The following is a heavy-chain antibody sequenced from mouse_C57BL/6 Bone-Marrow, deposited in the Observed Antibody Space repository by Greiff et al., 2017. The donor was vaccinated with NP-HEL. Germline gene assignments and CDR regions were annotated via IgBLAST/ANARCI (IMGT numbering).Heavy chain of an antibody. CDR3: ARKDYYYGSTFAY. D-gene: IGHD1-1*01. CDR2: IDPSDSYT. V-gene: IGHV1-59*01. CDR1: GYTFTSYW. J-gene: IGHJ3*01. Sequence: VQLQQPGAELVRPGTSVKLSCKASGYTFTSYWMHWVKQRPGQGLEWIGVIDPSDSYTNYNQKFKGKATLTVDTSSSTAYMQLSSLTSEDSAVYYCARKDYYYGSTFAYWGQGTLVTVSA.